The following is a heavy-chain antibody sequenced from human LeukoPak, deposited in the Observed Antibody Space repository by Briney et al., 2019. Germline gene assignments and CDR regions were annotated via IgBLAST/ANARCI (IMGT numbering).Heavy chain of an antibody. CDR3: ARLNDIGKGGIAVAGIAQNWFDP. D-gene: IGHD6-19*01. J-gene: IGHJ5*02. CDR2: IYYSGST. V-gene: IGHV4-59*08. Sequence: SETLSLTCTVSGGSISSYYWSWIRQPPGKGLEWIGYIYYSGSTNYNPSLKSRVTISVDTSKNQFSLKLSSVTAADTAVYYCARLNDIGKGGIAVAGIAQNWFDPWGQGTLVTVSS. CDR1: GGSISSYY.